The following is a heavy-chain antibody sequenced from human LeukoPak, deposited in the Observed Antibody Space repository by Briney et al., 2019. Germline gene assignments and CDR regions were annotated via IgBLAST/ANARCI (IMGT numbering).Heavy chain of an antibody. J-gene: IGHJ4*02. CDR3: ASDYYGGNSVYFDY. Sequence: PGGSLRLSCAASGFTFSSYAMHWVRQAPGKGLEWVAVISYDGSNKYYADSVKGRFTISRDNSKNTLYLQMNSLRAEDTAVYYCASDYYGGNSVYFDYWGQGTLVTVSS. V-gene: IGHV3-30*04. CDR1: GFTFSSYA. CDR2: ISYDGSNK. D-gene: IGHD4-23*01.